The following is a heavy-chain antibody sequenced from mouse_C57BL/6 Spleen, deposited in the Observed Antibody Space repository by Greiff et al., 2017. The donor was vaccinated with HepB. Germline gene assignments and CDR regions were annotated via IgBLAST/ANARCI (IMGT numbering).Heavy chain of an antibody. D-gene: IGHD1-1*01. CDR3: TPYCYGSSYWFAY. V-gene: IGHV14-1*01. Sequence: EVQLQQSGAELVRPGASVKLSCTASGFTIKDYYMHWVKQRPEQGLEWIGRIDPEDGDTEYAPKFQGKATMTADTSSNTAYLQLSSLTSEDTAVYYCTPYCYGSSYWFAYWGPGTLVTVSA. J-gene: IGHJ3*01. CDR2: IDPEDGDT. CDR1: GFTIKDYY.